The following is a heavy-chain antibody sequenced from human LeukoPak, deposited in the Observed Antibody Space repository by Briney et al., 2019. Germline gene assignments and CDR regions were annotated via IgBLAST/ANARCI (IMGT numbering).Heavy chain of an antibody. D-gene: IGHD4-17*01. CDR2: IYPSDSIT. CDR1: GYDFSTKW. CDR3: ARLAPDYADYWFDP. Sequence: GESLKISCKTSGYDFSTKWIGWVRHMPGKGLEWMDNIYPSDSITKYSPSFQGHVTISADTSINTAYLQWSSLKASDTAIYYCARLAPDYADYWFDPWGQRCLVTVSS. J-gene: IGHJ5*02. V-gene: IGHV5-51*01.